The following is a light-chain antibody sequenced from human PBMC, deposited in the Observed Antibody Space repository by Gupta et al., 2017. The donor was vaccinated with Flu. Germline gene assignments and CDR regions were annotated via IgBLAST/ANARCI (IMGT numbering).Light chain of an antibody. CDR2: EVS. CDR1: GSDVGTYNR. J-gene: IGLJ1*01. CDR3: SSYTTSYTFV. Sequence: QSALTPPPPVFGSPGQSVTLSFTWTGSDVGTYNRVSWYRQPPGTAPKLIIYEVSNRPSGVPYRFSGSKSGNTASLTISGLQGEDEADYYCSSYTTSYTFVFGTGTKVTVL. V-gene: IGLV2-18*02.